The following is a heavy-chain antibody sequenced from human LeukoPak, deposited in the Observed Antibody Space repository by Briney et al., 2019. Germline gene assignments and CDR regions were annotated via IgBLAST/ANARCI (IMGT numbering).Heavy chain of an antibody. CDR3: AREGYDFWSGYDYYYGMDV. V-gene: IGHV3-21*01. D-gene: IGHD3-3*01. J-gene: IGHJ6*02. CDR1: GFTFSSYS. CDR2: ISSSSSYI. Sequence: GGSLRLSCAASGFTFSSYSMNWVRQAPGKGLEWVSSISSSSSYIYYADSVKGRFTISRDNAKNTLYLQMNSLRAEDTAVYYCAREGYDFWSGYDYYYGMDVWGQGTTVTVSS.